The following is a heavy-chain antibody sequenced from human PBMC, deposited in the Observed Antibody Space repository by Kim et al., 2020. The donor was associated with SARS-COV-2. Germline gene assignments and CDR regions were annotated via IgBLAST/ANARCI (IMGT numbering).Heavy chain of an antibody. CDR3: ARVGSSGYYLAY. CDR2: IYYSGST. V-gene: IGHV4-31*03. Sequence: SETLSLTCTVSGGSISSGGYYWSWIRQHPGKGLEWIGYIYYSGSTYYNPPLKSRVTISVDTSKNQFSLKLSSVTAAATAVYYCARVGSSGYYLAYWGQGTLVTVSS. CDR1: GGSISSGGYY. J-gene: IGHJ4*02. D-gene: IGHD3-22*01.